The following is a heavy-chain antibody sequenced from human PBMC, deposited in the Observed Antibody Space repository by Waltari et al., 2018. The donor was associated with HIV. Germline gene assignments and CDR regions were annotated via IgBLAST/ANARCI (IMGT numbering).Heavy chain of an antibody. CDR2: IRRGNNEK. CDR3: VRDDPGYGPIDF. D-gene: IGHD3-10*01. J-gene: IGHJ4*02. V-gene: IGHV3-7*03. CDR1: GFEFRHYS. Sequence: DVYLVESGGGVVTTGGSIRLTCEASGFEFRHYSLTWVRQSPMRGLEWVDFIRRGNNEKNDLDSVRGRFVISRDNSESSGYLQMDSLREEDTATYFCVRDDPGYGPIDFWGQGTLVTV.